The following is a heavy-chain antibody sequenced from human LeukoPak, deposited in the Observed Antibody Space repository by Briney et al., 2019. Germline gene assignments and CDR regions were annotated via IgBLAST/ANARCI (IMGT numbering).Heavy chain of an antibody. V-gene: IGHV4-31*03. D-gene: IGHD2-15*01. J-gene: IGHJ3*02. CDR1: GGSISSGGYY. CDR3: ARDCSGGSCYGAFDI. Sequence: SETLSLTCTVSGGSISSGGYYWSWIRQHPGKGLEWIGYIYYSGSTYYNPSLKSRVTISVDTSKNQFSLKLSSVTAADTAVYYCARDCSGGSCYGAFDIWGQGTMVTVSS. CDR2: IYYSGST.